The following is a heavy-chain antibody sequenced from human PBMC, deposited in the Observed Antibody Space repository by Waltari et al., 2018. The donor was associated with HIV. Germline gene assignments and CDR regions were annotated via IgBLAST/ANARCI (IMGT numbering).Heavy chain of an antibody. J-gene: IGHJ4*02. CDR1: GYSFNNYW. V-gene: IGHV5-51*01. Sequence: DVQLVQSRAEVRKPGESLKISCKASGYSFNNYWIGWLRQMTAKGLEWMGIIYPGDADARYSPSFQGQGTLSVDKSVSTAYLQWSSLKASDTAIYYCARLSSTSESDCDYWGQGTLVTVSS. CDR2: IYPGDADA. D-gene: IGHD3-16*01. CDR3: ARLSSTSESDCDY.